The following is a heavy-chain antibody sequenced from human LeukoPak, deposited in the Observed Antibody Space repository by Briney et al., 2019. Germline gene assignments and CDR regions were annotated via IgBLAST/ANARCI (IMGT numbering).Heavy chain of an antibody. J-gene: IGHJ4*02. V-gene: IGHV3-53*01. D-gene: IGHD6-19*01. Sequence: PGGSLRLSCAASGLTFSNYWMDWVRQDPGKRLEWVSVIFSSGSTYYADSVKGRFTISRDNSKNTLYLQMNSLRAEDTAVYFCAREGYTNGWYRNWGQGTLLTVSS. CDR2: IFSSGST. CDR1: GLTFSNYW. CDR3: AREGYTNGWYRN.